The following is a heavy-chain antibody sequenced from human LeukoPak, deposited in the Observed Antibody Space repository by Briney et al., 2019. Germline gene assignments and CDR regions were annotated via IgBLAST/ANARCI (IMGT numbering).Heavy chain of an antibody. CDR2: ISGSGSNT. J-gene: IGHJ3*02. D-gene: IGHD3-10*01. CDR3: AKYLTLVRGQYDAFDI. V-gene: IGHV3-23*01. Sequence: PGGSLRLSCAASGFTFSTYAMIWVRQAAGKGLGWVSAISGSGSNTYYADPVKGRFTISRDNSKNTLSLQMNSPRAEDTAVYYCAKYLTLVRGQYDAFDIWGQGTLVTVSS. CDR1: GFTFSTYA.